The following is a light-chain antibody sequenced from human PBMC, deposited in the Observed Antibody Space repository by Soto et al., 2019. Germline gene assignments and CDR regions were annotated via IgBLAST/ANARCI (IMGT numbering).Light chain of an antibody. CDR2: GAA. J-gene: IGKJ5*01. CDR3: QQYNTWPPIT. V-gene: IGKV3-15*01. Sequence: EIVMTQSPATLSVSPGERATLSCRASQSVSSNLAWYQQKPGQAPRLLIYGAATRATGIPARFSGSRSGTEFTLPISSLQSEDFAVYYCQQYNTWPPITSGQGTRLEIK. CDR1: QSVSSN.